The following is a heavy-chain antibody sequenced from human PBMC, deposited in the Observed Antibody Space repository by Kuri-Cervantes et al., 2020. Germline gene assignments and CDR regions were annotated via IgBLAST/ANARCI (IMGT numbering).Heavy chain of an antibody. J-gene: IGHJ4*02. CDR2: IYHSGST. D-gene: IGHD6-13*01. Sequence: SETLSLTCAVSGGSISSSNWWSWVRQPPRKGLEWIGEIYHSGSTNYNPSLKSRVTISVDASKNQFSLRLSSVTAADTAVYYCARGRRGSSWNYFDYWGQGTLVTVSS. CDR1: GGSISSSNW. V-gene: IGHV4-4*02. CDR3: ARGRRGSSWNYFDY.